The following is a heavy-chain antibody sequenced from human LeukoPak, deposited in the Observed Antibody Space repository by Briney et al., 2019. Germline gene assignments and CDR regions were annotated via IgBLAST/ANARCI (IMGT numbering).Heavy chain of an antibody. J-gene: IGHJ6*02. CDR3: ARVYDFWSGYFTFYYYSMDV. Sequence: GGSLRLSCAASGFTFSSYWMSWVRQAPGKGLEWVANIKQDGSEKYYVDSVKGRFTISRDNAKNSLYLQMNSLRAEDTAVYYCARVYDFWSGYFTFYYYSMDVWGQGTTVTVSS. CDR2: IKQDGSEK. V-gene: IGHV3-7*01. D-gene: IGHD3-3*01. CDR1: GFTFSSYW.